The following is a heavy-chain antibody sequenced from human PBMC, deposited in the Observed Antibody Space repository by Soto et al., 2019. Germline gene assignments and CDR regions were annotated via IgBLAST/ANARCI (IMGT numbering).Heavy chain of an antibody. CDR2: ISGSGGST. V-gene: IGHV3-23*01. CDR3: AKDRHKSARFDY. D-gene: IGHD2-15*01. CDR1: GFTFSRYA. Sequence: GGSLRLSCAASGFTFSRYAMTWVRQAPGKGLEWVSSISGSGGSTYYTNSVKGRFTISRDNSKNTLYLQMNSLRAEDTAVYYCAKDRHKSARFDYWGQGTLVSVSS. J-gene: IGHJ4*02.